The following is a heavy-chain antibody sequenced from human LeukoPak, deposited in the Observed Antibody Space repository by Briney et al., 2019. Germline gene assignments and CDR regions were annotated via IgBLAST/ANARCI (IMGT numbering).Heavy chain of an antibody. CDR2: IYYSGST. CDR1: GGSVSSYY. V-gene: IGHV4-59*02. CDR3: ARDGSVAGYFQH. Sequence: SETLSLTCTVSGGSVSSYYWSWIRQPPGKGLEWIGYIYYSGSTNYNPSLKSRVTISVDTSKNQFSLKLSSVTAADTAVYYCARDGSVAGYFQHWGQGTLVTVSS. D-gene: IGHD6-19*01. J-gene: IGHJ1*01.